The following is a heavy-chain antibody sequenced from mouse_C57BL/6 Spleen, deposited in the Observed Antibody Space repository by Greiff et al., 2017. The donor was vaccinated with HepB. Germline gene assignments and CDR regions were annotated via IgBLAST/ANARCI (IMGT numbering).Heavy chain of an antibody. CDR1: GYAFSSYL. CDR3: ARWDEAMDY. CDR2: IYPGDGDT. D-gene: IGHD4-1*01. Sequence: LVESGAELVKPGASVKISCKASGYAFSSYLMNWVKQRPGKGLEWIGQIYPGDGDTNYNGKFKGKATLTADKSSSTAYMQLSSLTSEDSAVYFCARWDEAMDYWGQGTSVTVSS. J-gene: IGHJ4*01. V-gene: IGHV1-80*01.